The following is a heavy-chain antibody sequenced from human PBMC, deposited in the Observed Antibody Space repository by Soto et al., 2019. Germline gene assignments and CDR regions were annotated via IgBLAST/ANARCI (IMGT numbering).Heavy chain of an antibody. J-gene: IGHJ5*02. D-gene: IGHD3-16*01. Sequence: ASVKVSCKASGYTFTSYYMHWVRQAPGQGLEWMGIINPSGGSTSYAQKFQGRVTMTRDTSTSTVYMELSSLRSEDTAVYYCARDSAVTTFGHWFDPWGQGTLVTVSS. CDR1: GYTFTSYY. V-gene: IGHV1-46*03. CDR3: ARDSAVTTFGHWFDP. CDR2: INPSGGST.